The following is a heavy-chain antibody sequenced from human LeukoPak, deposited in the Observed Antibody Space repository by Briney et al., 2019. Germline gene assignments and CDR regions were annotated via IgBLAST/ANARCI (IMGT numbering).Heavy chain of an antibody. J-gene: IGHJ4*01. Sequence: AGGSLRLSCAASGFTFSDYYMSWIRQAPGKGLEWISFISSSGSTTSYADSVRGRFTISRDTAKNSLYLQMNSLRAEDTAVYYCAKGIYSSGWSYFDYWGHGTLVTVSS. CDR3: AKGIYSSGWSYFDY. CDR1: GFTFSDYY. D-gene: IGHD6-19*01. CDR2: ISSSGSTT. V-gene: IGHV3-11*01.